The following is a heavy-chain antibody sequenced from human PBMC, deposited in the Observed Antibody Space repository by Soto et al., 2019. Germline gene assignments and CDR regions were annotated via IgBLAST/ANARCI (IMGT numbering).Heavy chain of an antibody. V-gene: IGHV3-23*01. CDR1: GFTFISSA. Sequence: GGSLRLSCAASGFTFISSAMNWVRQAPGKGLEWVSSISNSGGTTSYADSVKGRSTISRDNSKNTLYLQMNSLRAEDTAVYYCAKGSRGAYYYCMDVWGKGTTVTVSS. J-gene: IGHJ6*03. CDR3: AKGSRGAYYYCMDV. CDR2: ISNSGGTT.